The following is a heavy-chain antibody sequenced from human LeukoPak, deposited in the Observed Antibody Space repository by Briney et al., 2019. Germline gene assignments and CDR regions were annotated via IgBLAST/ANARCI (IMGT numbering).Heavy chain of an antibody. V-gene: IGHV1-18*01. CDR2: ISAYNGNT. CDR3: ARPLYSYGSGFDS. D-gene: IGHD3-10*01. CDR1: SYTFTSYG. J-gene: IGHJ4*02. Sequence: GASVKVSCKASSYTFTSYGISWVRQAPGQGLEWMGWISAYNGNTNYAQKFQGRVTMTTDTSTSTAYLELRSLRSDDTAVYYCARPLYSYGSGFDSWGQGTLVTVSS.